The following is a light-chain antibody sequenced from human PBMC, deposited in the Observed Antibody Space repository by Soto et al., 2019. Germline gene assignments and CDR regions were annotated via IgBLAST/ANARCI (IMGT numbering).Light chain of an antibody. J-gene: IGKJ1*01. Sequence: EIEMTQSPATLSVSPGERATLSCRSSQSVGRKLAWYQQKPGQAPRLLIYDASNRAMGVTARFSGSGSATEFTLTISSLQAEDVAVYHCQQYAIWPPWTFGQGTKVEI. CDR2: DAS. CDR3: QQYAIWPPWT. V-gene: IGKV3-15*01. CDR1: QSVGRK.